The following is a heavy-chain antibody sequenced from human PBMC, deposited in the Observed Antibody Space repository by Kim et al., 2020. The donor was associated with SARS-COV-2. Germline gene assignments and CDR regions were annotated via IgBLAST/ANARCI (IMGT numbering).Heavy chain of an antibody. Sequence: ASVKVSCKASGYTFTGYYMHWVRQAPGQGLEWMGWINPNSGGTNYAQKFQGRVTMTRDTSISTAYMELSRLRSDDTAVYYCARDNEFSMVRGGPFYWGQGTLVTVSS. D-gene: IGHD3-10*01. V-gene: IGHV1-2*02. CDR3: ARDNEFSMVRGGPFY. CDR2: INPNSGGT. CDR1: GYTFTGYY. J-gene: IGHJ4*02.